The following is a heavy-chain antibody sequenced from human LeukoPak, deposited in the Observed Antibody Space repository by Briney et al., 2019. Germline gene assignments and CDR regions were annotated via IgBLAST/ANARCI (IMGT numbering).Heavy chain of an antibody. V-gene: IGHV3-74*01. CDR3: VRDPVLHEYGGNSPY. J-gene: IGHJ4*02. D-gene: IGHD4-23*01. CDR1: GFTFSSYW. Sequence: GGSLRLSCAASGFTFSSYWMHWVRQAPGKGLVWVSRINTDGSSTTYADSVKGRFTISRDNAKNTLYLQMNSLTAEDTAVYYCVRDPVLHEYGGNSPYWGQATLVTVSA. CDR2: INTDGSST.